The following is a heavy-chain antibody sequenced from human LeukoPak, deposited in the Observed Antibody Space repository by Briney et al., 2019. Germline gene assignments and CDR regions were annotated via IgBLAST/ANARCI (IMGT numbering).Heavy chain of an antibody. J-gene: IGHJ4*02. V-gene: IGHV1-69*13. Sequence: ASVKVSCKASGGTFSSYAISWVRQAPGQGLEWMGGIIPIFGTANYAQKFQGRVTITADESTSTAYMELSSLRSEDTAVYYCARDGYNQTPLDYWGQGTLVTVSS. D-gene: IGHD5-24*01. CDR1: GGTFSSYA. CDR2: IIPIFGTA. CDR3: ARDGYNQTPLDY.